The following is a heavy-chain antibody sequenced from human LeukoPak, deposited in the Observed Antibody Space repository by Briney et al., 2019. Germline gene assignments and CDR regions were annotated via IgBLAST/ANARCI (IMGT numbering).Heavy chain of an antibody. Sequence: GASVKVSCKASGYTFTSYAMHWVRQAPGQRLEWMGWINAGNGNTKYSQEFQGRVTITRDTSASTAYMELSSLRSEDMAVYYCARGGYDILTGFNYFNWFDPWGQGTLVTVSS. CDR3: ARGGYDILTGFNYFNWFDP. V-gene: IGHV1-3*03. CDR2: INAGNGNT. J-gene: IGHJ5*02. CDR1: GYTFTSYA. D-gene: IGHD3-9*01.